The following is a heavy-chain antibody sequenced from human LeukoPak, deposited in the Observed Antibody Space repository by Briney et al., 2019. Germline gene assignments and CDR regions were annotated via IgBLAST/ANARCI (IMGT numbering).Heavy chain of an antibody. D-gene: IGHD3-10*01. J-gene: IGHJ4*02. Sequence: SGPTLVKPTQTLTLTCTFSGFSLSTSGVGGGWIRQPPGKALEWLALIYWNDDKRYSPSLKSRLTITKDTSKNQVVLTMTNMDPVDPATYYCAHRSTMVRVVTLDYWGQGTLVTVSS. CDR1: GFSLSTSGVG. CDR2: IYWNDDK. CDR3: AHRSTMVRVVTLDY. V-gene: IGHV2-5*01.